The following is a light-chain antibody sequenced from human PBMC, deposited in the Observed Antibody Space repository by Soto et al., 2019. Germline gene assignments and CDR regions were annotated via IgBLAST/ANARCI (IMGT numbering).Light chain of an antibody. J-gene: IGLJ2*01. CDR1: KLGDKY. Sequence: SYELTQPPSVSVSPGQTASNTCSGDKLGDKYACWYQQKPGQSPVLVIYQDSKRPSGIPERFSGSNSGNTATLTISGTQAMDEADYYCQAWDSSTRVVFGGGTKLTVL. CDR2: QDS. CDR3: QAWDSSTRVV. V-gene: IGLV3-1*01.